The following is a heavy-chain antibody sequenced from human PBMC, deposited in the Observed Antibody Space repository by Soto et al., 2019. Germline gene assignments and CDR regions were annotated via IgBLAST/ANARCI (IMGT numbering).Heavy chain of an antibody. CDR1: GYSFTSYW. V-gene: IGHV5-10-1*01. CDR2: IDPSDSYT. D-gene: IGHD2-2*01. CDR3: AVNIVVVPAAISYYYGMDV. J-gene: IGHJ6*02. Sequence: PGESLKISCNGSGYSFTSYWISWVRQMPGKGLEWMGRIDPSDSYTNYSPSFQGHVTISADKSISTAYLQWSSLKASDTAMYYCAVNIVVVPAAISYYYGMDVWGQGTTVTVSS.